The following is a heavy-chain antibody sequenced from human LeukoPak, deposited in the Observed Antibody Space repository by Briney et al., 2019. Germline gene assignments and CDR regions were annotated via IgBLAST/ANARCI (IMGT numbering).Heavy chain of an antibody. V-gene: IGHV3-30*04. CDR3: ARDITHYGSGPGY. CDR1: GFTFSSYS. Sequence: QPGASLRLSCAASGFTFSSYSMHSVRQAPGKGLEWVAVISYDGSNKYYADSVKGRFTISRDNSKNTLYLQMNSLRAEDTAVCYCARDITHYGSGPGYWGQGTLVTVSS. CDR2: ISYDGSNK. J-gene: IGHJ4*02. D-gene: IGHD3-10*01.